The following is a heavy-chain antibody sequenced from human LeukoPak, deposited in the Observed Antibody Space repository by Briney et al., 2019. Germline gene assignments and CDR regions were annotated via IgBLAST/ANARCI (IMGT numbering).Heavy chain of an antibody. CDR3: ARGCSSTSCYTGYFDL. CDR1: GGSISSYY. J-gene: IGHJ2*01. Sequence: PSETLSLTCTVSGGSISSYYWSWLRQPAGKGLEWIGRIYTSGSTNYNPSLKSRVTMSVDTSKNQFSLKLSSVTAADTAVYYCARGCSSTSCYTGYFDLWGRGTLVTVSS. D-gene: IGHD2-2*02. V-gene: IGHV4-4*07. CDR2: IYTSGST.